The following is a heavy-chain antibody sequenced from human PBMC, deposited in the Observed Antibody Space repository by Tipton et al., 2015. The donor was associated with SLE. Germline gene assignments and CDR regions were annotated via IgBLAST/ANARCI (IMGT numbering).Heavy chain of an antibody. CDR3: ARGYCSGGSCRPDAFDI. Sequence: TLSLTCTVSGGSISSGSYYWSWIRQPAGKGLEWIGYIYYSGSTNYNPSLKSRVTISVDTSKNQFSLKLSSVTAADTAVYYCARGYCSGGSCRPDAFDIWGQGTMVTVSS. CDR1: GGSISSGSYY. V-gene: IGHV4-61*10. J-gene: IGHJ3*02. D-gene: IGHD2-15*01. CDR2: IYYSGST.